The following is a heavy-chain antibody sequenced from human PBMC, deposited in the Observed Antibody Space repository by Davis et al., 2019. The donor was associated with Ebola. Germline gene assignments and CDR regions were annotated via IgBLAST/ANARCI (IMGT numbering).Heavy chain of an antibody. D-gene: IGHD1-26*01. CDR3: ARGLPTLYSGSYFIY. CDR1: GGSFSGYS. Sequence: SETLSLTCAVYGGSFSGYSWTWIRQPPGKGLEWIGEINHGGNTNYNPSLKSRLTISVDTSKNQFSLKLTSVTAADTAVYYCARGLPTLYSGSYFIYWGQGTLVTVSS. V-gene: IGHV4-34*01. CDR2: INHGGNT. J-gene: IGHJ4*02.